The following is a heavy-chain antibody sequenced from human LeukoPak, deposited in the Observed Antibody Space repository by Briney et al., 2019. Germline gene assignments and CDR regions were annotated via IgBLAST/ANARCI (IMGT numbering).Heavy chain of an antibody. Sequence: SETLSLTCTVSGYSIRTSHYWGWIRRSPGKGLEWIGNIYRSGTTYYNPSLKSRVTISMDTSKNQFSLKLSSVTAADTAVYYCARAGDVAMAYPAYFDYWGQGTPVTVSS. CDR1: GYSIRTSHY. J-gene: IGHJ4*02. CDR3: ARAGDVAMAYPAYFDY. V-gene: IGHV4-38-2*02. D-gene: IGHD5-18*01. CDR2: IYRSGTT.